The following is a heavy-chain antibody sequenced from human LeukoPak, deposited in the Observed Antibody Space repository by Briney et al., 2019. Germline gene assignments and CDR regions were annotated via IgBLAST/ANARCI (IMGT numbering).Heavy chain of an antibody. J-gene: IGHJ4*02. V-gene: IGHV4-61*01. D-gene: IGHD3-10*01. Sequence: PSQTLSLTCTVSGDSFSNGNYYWSWLRQPPGKALEWIGYIYYTGSTYYNPSLEGRVTISVGTSRNQFSVKLSSVTAADTAVYYCARSQNYYGSGDYWSQGTLVTVSS. CDR3: ARSQNYYGSGDY. CDR1: GDSFSNGNYY. CDR2: IYYTGST.